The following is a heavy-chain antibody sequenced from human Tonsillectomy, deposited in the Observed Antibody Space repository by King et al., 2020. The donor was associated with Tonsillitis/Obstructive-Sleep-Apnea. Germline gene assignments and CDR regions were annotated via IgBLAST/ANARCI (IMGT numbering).Heavy chain of an antibody. V-gene: IGHV1-18*01. CDR2: ISVYNGKT. D-gene: IGHD3-22*01. CDR1: GYTFINYG. J-gene: IGHJ4*02. CDR3: ARDHSYYDSTGYPDY. Sequence: VQLVQSGAEVKKPGASVKVSCKASGYTFINYGISWVRQAPGQGLEWMGWISVYNGKTNYAQKLQGRVTMTTDISTSTGYMELRSLRSDDTAVYYCARDHSYYDSTGYPDYWGQGTLVTVSS.